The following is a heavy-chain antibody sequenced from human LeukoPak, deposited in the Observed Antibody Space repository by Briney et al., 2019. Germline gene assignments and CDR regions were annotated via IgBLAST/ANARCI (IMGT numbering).Heavy chain of an antibody. Sequence: EASVKVSCKASGYTFSNYYIHWVRQAPGQGLEWMGIINPSGGSASNAQNFQGRVIMTRDTSTSTVYMELSSLRSEDTAVYYCARDSDNDRGYDYGGEGTLVTVSS. V-gene: IGHV1-46*01. CDR2: INPSGGSA. CDR1: GYTFSNYY. J-gene: IGHJ4*02. D-gene: IGHD5-12*01. CDR3: ARDSDNDRGYDY.